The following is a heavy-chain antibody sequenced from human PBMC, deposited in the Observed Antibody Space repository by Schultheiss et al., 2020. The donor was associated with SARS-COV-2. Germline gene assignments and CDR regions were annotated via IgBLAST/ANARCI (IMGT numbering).Heavy chain of an antibody. CDR2: ISGSGGST. V-gene: IGHV3-23*01. J-gene: IGHJ4*02. CDR3: AKDWPRITMIVVANDY. Sequence: EGSLRLSCAASGFTFSSYAMSWVRQAPGKGLEWVSAISGSGGSTYYADSVKGRFTISRDNSKNTLYLQMNSLRAEDTAVYYCAKDWPRITMIVVANDYWGQGTLVTVSS. D-gene: IGHD3-22*01. CDR1: GFTFSSYA.